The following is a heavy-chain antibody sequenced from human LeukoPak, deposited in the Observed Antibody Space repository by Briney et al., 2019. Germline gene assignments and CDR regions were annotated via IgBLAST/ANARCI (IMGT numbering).Heavy chain of an antibody. J-gene: IGHJ4*02. CDR2: RSGSGGST. CDR3: ATDPRTGYSSGWSLDY. D-gene: IGHD6-19*01. CDR1: GFTVISYA. Sequence: PGGALILSCAASGFTVISYAMSCVRQAPGKVLQWVSARSGSGGSTYYADSVKGRFRISRDNSKNTLSLQMNSLRAEDPALYYCATDPRTGYSSGWSLDYWRQGTLVTVSS. V-gene: IGHV3-23*01.